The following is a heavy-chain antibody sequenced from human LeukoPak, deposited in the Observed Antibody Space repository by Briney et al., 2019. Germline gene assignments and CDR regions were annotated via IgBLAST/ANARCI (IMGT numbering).Heavy chain of an antibody. CDR3: ARDGGSYGGYLYRDY. J-gene: IGHJ4*02. CDR1: GYTFTSYY. D-gene: IGHD5-12*01. CDR2: INPSGGST. Sequence: ASVKVSCKASGYTFTSYYMYWVRQAPGQGLEWMGIINPSGGSTSYAQKFQGRVTMTRDTSTSTVYMELSSLRSEDTAVYYCARDGGSYGGYLYRDYWGQGTLVTVSS. V-gene: IGHV1-46*01.